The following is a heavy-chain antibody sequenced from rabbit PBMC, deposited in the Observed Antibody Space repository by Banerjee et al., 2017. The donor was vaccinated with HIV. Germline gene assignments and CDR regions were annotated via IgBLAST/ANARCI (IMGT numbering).Heavy chain of an antibody. J-gene: IGHJ4*01. CDR2: IYTDKVRT. CDR3: ARYVVGYGYFNL. CDR1: GFDLSSSYY. Sequence: QEQLVESGGGLVQPEGSLTLTCKASGFDLSSSYYMCWVRQAPGKGLEWIGTIYTDKVRTDYASWAKGRFTISKTSSTTVTLQMTSLTAADTATYFCARYVVGYGYFNLWGPGTLVTVS. V-gene: IGHV1S45*01. D-gene: IGHD6-1*01.